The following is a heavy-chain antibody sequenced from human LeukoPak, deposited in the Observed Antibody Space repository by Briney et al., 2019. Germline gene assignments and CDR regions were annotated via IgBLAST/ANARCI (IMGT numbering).Heavy chain of an antibody. V-gene: IGHV1-2*04. D-gene: IGHD3-10*01. Sequence: ASVKVSCKVSGYTFTGYYMHWVRQAPGQGLEWMGWINPNSGGTNYAQKFQGWVTMTRDTSISTAYMELSRLRSDDTAVYYCARAPYYYGSGSYYEFDYWGQGTLVTVSS. J-gene: IGHJ4*02. CDR2: INPNSGGT. CDR3: ARAPYYYGSGSYYEFDY. CDR1: GYTFTGYY.